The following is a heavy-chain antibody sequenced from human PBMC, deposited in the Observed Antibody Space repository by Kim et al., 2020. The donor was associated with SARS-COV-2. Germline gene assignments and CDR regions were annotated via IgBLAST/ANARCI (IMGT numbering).Heavy chain of an antibody. Sequence: GGSLRLSCGASGFTFSSYCFNWIRQAPGKGLEWISYITIGGDGTHYADSVRGRFTISRDNAHNPIYLQMNSLRPEDTAIYYCARDTAYAFDICGLGTLVT. J-gene: IGHJ3*02. V-gene: IGHV3-48*03. CDR2: ITIGGDGT. CDR1: GFTFSSYC. CDR3: ARDTAYAFDI.